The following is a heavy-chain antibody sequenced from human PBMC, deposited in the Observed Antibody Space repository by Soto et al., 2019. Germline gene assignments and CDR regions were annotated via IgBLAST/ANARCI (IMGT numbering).Heavy chain of an antibody. CDR3: AKWGLTTRPGQSPAFGGGMDV. CDR2: IHPGDSDT. J-gene: IGHJ6*02. D-gene: IGHD3-16*01. Sequence: GESLKISCEDLGYSFASYYIAWVRHMPGKGLEWMGIIHPGDSDTRHSPSFQGQVTISADRSINTAYLQWNSLKASDTAMYYCAKWGLTTRPGQSPAFGGGMDVWGQGAAVTVSS. V-gene: IGHV5-51*01. CDR1: GYSFASYY.